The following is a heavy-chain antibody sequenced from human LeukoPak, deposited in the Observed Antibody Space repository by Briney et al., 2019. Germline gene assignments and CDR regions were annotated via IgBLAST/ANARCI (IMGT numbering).Heavy chain of an antibody. CDR2: INARGDT. V-gene: IGHV4-34*01. CDR1: GWSFNDYY. CDR3: ARGQVPAARGYNWFDP. J-gene: IGHJ5*02. D-gene: IGHD2-2*01. Sequence: SETLSLTCAVYGWSFNDYYWNWVRQPPRKGVEWIGEINARGDTNYNPSLKSRVTISVDSSKNQFSLTLTSMIAADTAIYYCARGQVPAARGYNWFDPWGQGTLVTVSS.